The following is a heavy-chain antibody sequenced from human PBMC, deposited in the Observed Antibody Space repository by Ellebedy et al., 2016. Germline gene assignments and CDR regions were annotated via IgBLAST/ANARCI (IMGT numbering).Heavy chain of an antibody. V-gene: IGHV1-3*01. CDR3: ARPDGDYGPFDY. J-gene: IGHJ4*02. CDR1: GYSLTSYA. CDR2: IHGGNGNI. D-gene: IGHD4-17*01. Sequence: ASVKVSCXASGYSLTSYAMHWVRQAPGQTFEWMGWIHGGNGNIKYSQKFQGKVTITMDTSANTVYMELSSLKSEDSAVYYCARPDGDYGPFDYWGQGTLVTVSS.